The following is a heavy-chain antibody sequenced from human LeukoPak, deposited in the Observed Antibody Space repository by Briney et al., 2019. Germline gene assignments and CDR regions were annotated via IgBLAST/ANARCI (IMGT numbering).Heavy chain of an antibody. J-gene: IGHJ4*02. Sequence: KTSETLSLTCAVYGGSFSGYYWSWIRQPPGKGLEWIGEINHSGSTNYNPSLKSRVTISVDTSKNQFSLKLSSVTAADTAVYYCARVINGDYAPDYWGQGTLVTVSS. V-gene: IGHV4-34*01. CDR1: GGSFSGYY. D-gene: IGHD4-17*01. CDR2: INHSGST. CDR3: ARVINGDYAPDY.